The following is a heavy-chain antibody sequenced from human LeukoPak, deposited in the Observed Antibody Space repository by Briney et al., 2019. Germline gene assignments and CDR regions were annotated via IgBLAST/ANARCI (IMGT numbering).Heavy chain of an antibody. CDR3: ATTGFDSPYYLHS. CDR2: IKQNADAE. D-gene: IGHD5-12*01. J-gene: IGHJ4*02. CDR1: GLIFGRFW. Sequence: PGGSLRLSCVGSGLIFGRFWMTWVRQAPGKGLEWVATIKQNADAEYYVESVEGRFTISRSNARSSLFLQMNSLRPEDTAIYYCATTGFDSPYYLHSWGQATLVTVSS. V-gene: IGHV3-7*01.